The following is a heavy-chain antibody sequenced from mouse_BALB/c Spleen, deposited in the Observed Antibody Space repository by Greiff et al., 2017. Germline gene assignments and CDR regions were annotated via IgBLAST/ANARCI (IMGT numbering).Heavy chain of an antibody. Sequence: EVKLMESGGGLVQPGGSLKLSCAASGFTFSSYTMSWVRQTPEKRLEWVAYISNGGGSTYYPDTVKGRFTISRDNAKNTLYLQMSSLKSEDTAMYYCARHENHRYDVYYAMDYWGQGTSVTVSS. D-gene: IGHD2-14*01. CDR3: ARHENHRYDVYYAMDY. CDR2: ISNGGGST. CDR1: GFTFSSYT. J-gene: IGHJ4*01. V-gene: IGHV5-12-2*01.